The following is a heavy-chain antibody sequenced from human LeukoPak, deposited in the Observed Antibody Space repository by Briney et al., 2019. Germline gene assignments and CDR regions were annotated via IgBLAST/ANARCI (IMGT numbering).Heavy chain of an antibody. CDR2: ISGSGGST. D-gene: IGHD2-21*01. V-gene: IGHV3-23*01. J-gene: IGHJ6*03. Sequence: AGGSLRLSCAASGFTFSSYAMSWVRQAPGKGLEWVSAISGSGGSTYYADSVKGRFTISRDNAKNSLYLQMNSLRAEDTALYYCAREFASGQSHYYYYYMDVWGKGTTVTVSS. CDR3: AREFASGQSHYYYYYMDV. CDR1: GFTFSSYA.